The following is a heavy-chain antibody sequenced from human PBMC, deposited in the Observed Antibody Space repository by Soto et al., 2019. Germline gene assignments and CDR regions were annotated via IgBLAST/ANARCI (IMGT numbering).Heavy chain of an antibody. CDR2: SSGRGGST. CDR3: AKESMVRGVILDY. D-gene: IGHD3-10*01. V-gene: IGHV3-23*01. Sequence: GGSLRLPCVASGFTFSSYAMSWVRLAPGKGMEWVSASSGRGGSTYYADSVKGRFTIYRDNSKNTLYLQMNSLRAGDTAVYYSAKESMVRGVILDYWGQGTEVTVSS. J-gene: IGHJ4*02. CDR1: GFTFSSYA.